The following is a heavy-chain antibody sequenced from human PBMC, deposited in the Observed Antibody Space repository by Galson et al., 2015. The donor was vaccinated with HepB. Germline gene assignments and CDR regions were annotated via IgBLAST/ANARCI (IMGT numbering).Heavy chain of an antibody. CDR1: GFTFSNSA. CDR3: AKEESHYYDSSGYSAEYFQH. CDR2: IGGSDGAT. V-gene: IGHV3-23*01. J-gene: IGHJ1*01. Sequence: SLRLSCAASGFTFSNSAMGWVRQAPGKGLEWVSTIGGSDGATYYADSVKGRFTISRDNSKNTLYLQMSSLRAEDTAVYYCAKEESHYYDSSGYSAEYFQHWGQGTLVTVSS. D-gene: IGHD3-22*01.